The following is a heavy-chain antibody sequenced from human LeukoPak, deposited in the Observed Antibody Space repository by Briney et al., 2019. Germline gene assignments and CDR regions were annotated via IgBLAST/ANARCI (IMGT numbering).Heavy chain of an antibody. CDR1: GFTFSSYW. CDR3: AREVSAVLGYSYGYGFDY. D-gene: IGHD5-18*01. V-gene: IGHV3-7*01. CDR2: IKQDGSEK. J-gene: IGHJ4*02. Sequence: TGGSLRLSCAASGFTFSSYWMSWVRQAPGKGLEWVANIKQDGSEKYYVVSVKGRFTISRDNAKISLYLQMNSLRAEDTAVYYCAREVSAVLGYSYGYGFDYWGQGTLVTVSS.